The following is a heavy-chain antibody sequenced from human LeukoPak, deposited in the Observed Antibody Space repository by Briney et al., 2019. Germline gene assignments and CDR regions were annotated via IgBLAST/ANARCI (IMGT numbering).Heavy chain of an antibody. V-gene: IGHV4-61*02. D-gene: IGHD6-19*01. CDR3: ARDGLGSGWLFWWFDP. CDR2: IYTSGST. CDR1: GGSISSSSYY. J-gene: IGHJ5*02. Sequence: SSETLSLTCTVSGGSISSSSYYWSWIRQPAGKGLEWTGRIYTSGSTNYNPSLKSRVTMSVDTSKNQFSPKLSSVTAADTAVYYCARDGLGSGWLFWWFDPWGQGTLVTVSS.